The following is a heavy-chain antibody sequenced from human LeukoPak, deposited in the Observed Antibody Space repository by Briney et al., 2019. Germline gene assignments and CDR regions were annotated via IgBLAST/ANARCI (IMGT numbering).Heavy chain of an antibody. V-gene: IGHV4-30-4*08. Sequence: PSQTLSLTCTVSGGSISSGGYYWSWIRQHPGKGLEWIVYIYYSGSTYYNPSLKSRVTISVDTSKNQFSLKLSSVTAADTAVYYCARERTDDFWSGYPLAAFDIWGQGTMVTVSS. J-gene: IGHJ3*02. CDR1: GGSISSGGYY. CDR2: IYYSGST. CDR3: ARERTDDFWSGYPLAAFDI. D-gene: IGHD3-3*01.